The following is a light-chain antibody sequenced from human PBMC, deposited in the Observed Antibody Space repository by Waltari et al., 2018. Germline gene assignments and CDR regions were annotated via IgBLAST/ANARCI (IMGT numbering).Light chain of an antibody. CDR1: QSVLYSSNNKNY. V-gene: IGKV4-1*01. J-gene: IGKJ4*01. CDR3: QHYYSTPRT. CDR2: LAS. Sequence: DIVMTQSPDSLAVSLGERATINCKSSQSVLYSSNNKNYLSWYQQKPGQPPTLLIYLASTRESGVPDRFSGSGSGTDFSLTISSLQAEDVAVYYCQHYYSTPRTFGGGTKVDIK.